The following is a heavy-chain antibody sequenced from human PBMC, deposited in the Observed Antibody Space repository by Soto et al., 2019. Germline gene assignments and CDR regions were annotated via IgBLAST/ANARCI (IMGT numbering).Heavy chain of an antibody. CDR1: GFTFSSYA. Sequence: GGSLRLSCAASGFTFSSYAMSWVRQAPGKGLEWVSAISGSGGSTYYADSVKGRFTISRDNSKNTLYLQMNSLRAEDTAVYYCAREIAAAGLYYYYYMDVWGKGATVTVSS. J-gene: IGHJ6*03. V-gene: IGHV3-23*01. CDR3: AREIAAAGLYYYYYMDV. D-gene: IGHD6-13*01. CDR2: ISGSGGST.